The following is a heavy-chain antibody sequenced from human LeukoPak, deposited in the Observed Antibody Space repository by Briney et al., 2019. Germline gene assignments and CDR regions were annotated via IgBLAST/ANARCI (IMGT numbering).Heavy chain of an antibody. J-gene: IGHJ4*02. CDR2: IIPIFGTA. CDR1: GGTFSSYA. Sequence: SVKVSCKASGGTFSSYAISWVRQAPGQGLEWMGGIIPIFGTANYAQKFQGRVTITADESTSTAYMELSSLRSEDTAVYYCAREAAEPYCSGGSCWMDDYWGQGTLVTVSS. V-gene: IGHV1-69*13. CDR3: AREAAEPYCSGGSCWMDDY. D-gene: IGHD2-15*01.